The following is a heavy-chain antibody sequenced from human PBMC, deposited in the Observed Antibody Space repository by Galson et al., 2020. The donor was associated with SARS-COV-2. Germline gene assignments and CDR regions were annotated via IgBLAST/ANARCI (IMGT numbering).Heavy chain of an antibody. CDR3: TTGSYL. V-gene: IGHV3-15*01. J-gene: IGHJ5*02. CDR2: IKSKSNGETT. Sequence: GESLKISYAAYGFTFSNARMSWVRTTPGKGLEWVGRIKSKSNGETTDYAAPVKGRFTISRDDSKNFLYLQMNNVKPEDTGVYFCTTGSYLWGQGAQVSVSS. CDR1: GFTFSNAR.